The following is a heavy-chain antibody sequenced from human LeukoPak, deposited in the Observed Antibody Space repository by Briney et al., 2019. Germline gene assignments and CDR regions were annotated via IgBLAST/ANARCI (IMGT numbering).Heavy chain of an antibody. D-gene: IGHD3-10*01. V-gene: IGHV1-18*01. J-gene: IGHJ5*02. CDR3: ATEGFSMGFGEFHNWFDP. Sequence: GASVKVSCKASGYTFTSYGISWVRQAPGQGLEWMGWISAYNGNTNYAQKFQGRVTMTEDTSTDTAYMELSSLRSEDTAVYYCATEGFSMGFGEFHNWFDPWGQGTLVTVSS. CDR2: ISAYNGNT. CDR1: GYTFTSYG.